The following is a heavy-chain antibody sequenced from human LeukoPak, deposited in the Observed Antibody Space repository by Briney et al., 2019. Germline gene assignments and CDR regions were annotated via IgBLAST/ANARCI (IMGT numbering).Heavy chain of an antibody. D-gene: IGHD3-10*01. V-gene: IGHV3-30*04. CDR3: AKDIMVRGVNWFDP. CDR2: ISYDGSNK. J-gene: IGHJ5*02. CDR1: GFTFSSYA. Sequence: GGSLRLSCAASGFTFSSYAMHWVRQAPGKGLEWVAVISYDGSNKYYADSVKGRFTISRDNSKNTLYLQMNSLRAEDTAVYYCAKDIMVRGVNWFDPWGQGTLVTVSS.